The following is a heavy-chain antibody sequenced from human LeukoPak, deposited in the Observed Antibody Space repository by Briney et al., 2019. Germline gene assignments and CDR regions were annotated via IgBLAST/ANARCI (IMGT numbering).Heavy chain of an antibody. CDR2: FDPENDER. CDR1: GQSLSELT. Sequence: ASVKVACKVSGQSLSELTMHWVRQAPGKGLEWMGGFDPENDERLYARNLRGRVTMTEDTSTDTAYTELSSLRSEDTAVYFCATEMTSVVPDYWGQGTLVTVSS. CDR3: ATEMTSVVPDY. V-gene: IGHV1-24*01. J-gene: IGHJ4*02. D-gene: IGHD4-11*01.